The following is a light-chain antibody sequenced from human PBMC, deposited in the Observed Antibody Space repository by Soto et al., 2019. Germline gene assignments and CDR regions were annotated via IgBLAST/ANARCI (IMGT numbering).Light chain of an antibody. Sequence: DIQMTQSPSTLSASVGDRVTITCRASESINSWLAWYQQRPGKAPKLLIYKASTLQSGVPSRFSGSGSGTEFTLTISSLQPEDIATYYCQQYDNLPDTFGQGTRLEIK. J-gene: IGKJ5*01. CDR1: ESINSW. CDR2: KAS. V-gene: IGKV1-5*03. CDR3: QQYDNLPDT.